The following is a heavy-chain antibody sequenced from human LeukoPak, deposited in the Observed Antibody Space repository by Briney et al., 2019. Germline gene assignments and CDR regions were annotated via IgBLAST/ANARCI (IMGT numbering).Heavy chain of an antibody. CDR3: ARGMNEFGVRGVIITLSLSGNWFDP. CDR2: INPSGGST. CDR1: GYTFNSYY. J-gene: IGHJ5*02. D-gene: IGHD3-10*01. V-gene: IGHV1-46*02. Sequence: ASVKVSCKAAGYTFNSYYMHWVRQAPGQGLEWMGTINPSGGSTSYAQKFQGRVTMTRDTSTSTVYMELSSLRSEDTAVYYCARGMNEFGVRGVIITLSLSGNWFDPWGQGTLVTVSS.